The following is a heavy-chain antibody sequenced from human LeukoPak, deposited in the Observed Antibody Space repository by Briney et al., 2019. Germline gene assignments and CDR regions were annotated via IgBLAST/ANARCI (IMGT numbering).Heavy chain of an antibody. CDR2: ICWNSGSI. CDR3: ARIAAAFDY. CDR1: GFTFDDYA. J-gene: IGHJ4*02. Sequence: PGGSLRLSCAASGFTFDDYAMHWVRQAPGKGLEWVSGICWNSGSIGYADSVKGRFTISRDNAKNSLYLQMNSLRAEDTALYYCARIAAAFDYWGQGTLVTVSS. V-gene: IGHV3-9*01. D-gene: IGHD6-13*01.